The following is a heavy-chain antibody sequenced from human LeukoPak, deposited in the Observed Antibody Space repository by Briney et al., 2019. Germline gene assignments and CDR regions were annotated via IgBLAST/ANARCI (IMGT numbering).Heavy chain of an antibody. CDR1: DYTFTIYG. D-gene: IGHD5-24*01. V-gene: IGHV1-18*01. CDR2: ISTYNGDT. CDR3: ARGWIEMPTVYFDY. Sequence: ASVTVSFTASDYTFTIYGISWVRQAPGQGLEWMGWISTYNGDTKYTQKLQGRVTMTADTSTRTAYMELRSLRSDDTAVYYCARGWIEMPTVYFDYWGQGTLVSVFS. J-gene: IGHJ4*02.